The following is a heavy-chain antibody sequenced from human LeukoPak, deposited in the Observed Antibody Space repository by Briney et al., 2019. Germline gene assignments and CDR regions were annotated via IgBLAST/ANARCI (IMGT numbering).Heavy chain of an antibody. CDR2: IKQDGSEK. D-gene: IGHD1/OR15-1a*01. CDR1: GFTFSSYE. V-gene: IGHV3-7*01. CDR3: AKQPRDAFDI. Sequence: PGGSLRLSCAASGFTFSSYEMNWVRQAPGKGLEWVANIKQDGSEKYYVDSVKGRFTISRDNAKNSLYLQMNSLRAEDTAVYYCAKQPRDAFDIWGQGTMVTVSS. J-gene: IGHJ3*02.